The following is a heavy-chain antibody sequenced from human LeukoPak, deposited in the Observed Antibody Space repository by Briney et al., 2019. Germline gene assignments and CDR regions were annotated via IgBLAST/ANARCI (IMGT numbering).Heavy chain of an antibody. V-gene: IGHV3-30*03. CDR2: ISYDGSNK. CDR1: GFTFSSYG. Sequence: PGGSLRLSCAASGFTFSSYGMHWVRQAPGKGLEWVAVISYDGSNKYYADSVKGRFTISRDNSKNTLYLQMNSLRAEDTAVYYCAMHGLSNADYWGQGTLVTVSS. D-gene: IGHD3-16*02. CDR3: AMHGLSNADY. J-gene: IGHJ4*02.